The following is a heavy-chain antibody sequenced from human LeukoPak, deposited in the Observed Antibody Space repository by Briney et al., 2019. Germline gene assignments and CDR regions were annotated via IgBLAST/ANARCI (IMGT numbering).Heavy chain of an antibody. V-gene: IGHV3-23*01. CDR1: GFTFSSYA. J-gene: IGHJ4*02. CDR3: AKAMGATLFDY. D-gene: IGHD1-26*01. Sequence: PGGSLRLSCAAPGFTFSSYAMSWVRQAPGKGLEWVSGISGSGGSTYYADSVKGRFTISRDNSKNTLYLQMNSLRAGDTAVYYCAKAMGATLFDYWGQGTLVTVSS. CDR2: ISGSGGST.